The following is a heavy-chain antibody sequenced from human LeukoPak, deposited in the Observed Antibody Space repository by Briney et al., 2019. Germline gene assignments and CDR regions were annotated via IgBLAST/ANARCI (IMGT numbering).Heavy chain of an antibody. J-gene: IGHJ4*02. CDR2: INPSGGST. D-gene: IGHD5-18*01. CDR1: GYTFTSYY. CDR3: AHVSGLDTAMVISY. Sequence: GASVKASCKASGYTFTSYYMHWVRQAPGQGLEWMGIINPSGGSTSYAQKFQGRVTMTRDTSTSTAYMELSSLRSEDTAVYYCAHVSGLDTAMVISYWGQGTLVTVSS. V-gene: IGHV1-46*01.